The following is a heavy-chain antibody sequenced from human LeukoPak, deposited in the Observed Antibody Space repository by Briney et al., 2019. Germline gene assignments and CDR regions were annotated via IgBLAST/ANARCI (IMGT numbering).Heavy chain of an antibody. V-gene: IGHV4-61*08. CDR2: IYYSGST. J-gene: IGHJ5*02. D-gene: IGHD6-13*01. Sequence: SQTLSLTCTVSGGSISSGDYYWSWIRQPPGKGLEWIGYIYYSGSTNYNPSLKSRVTISVDTSKNQFSLKLSSVTAADTAVYYCARVNGIAASRGFDPWGQGTLVTVST. CDR1: GGSISSGDYY. CDR3: ARVNGIAASRGFDP.